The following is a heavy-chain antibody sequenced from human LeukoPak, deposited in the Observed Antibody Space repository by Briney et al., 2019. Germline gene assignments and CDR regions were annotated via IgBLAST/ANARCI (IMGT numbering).Heavy chain of an antibody. CDR2: MNPNSGNT. D-gene: IGHD5-18*01. Sequence: ASVKVSCKASGYTFTSYDINWVRQATGQGLEWMGWMNPNSGNTGYARKFQGRVTMTRNTSISTAYMELSSLRSEDTAVYYCARASRRDTATAGYWGQGTLVTVSS. CDR3: ARASRRDTATAGY. V-gene: IGHV1-8*01. CDR1: GYTFTSYD. J-gene: IGHJ4*02.